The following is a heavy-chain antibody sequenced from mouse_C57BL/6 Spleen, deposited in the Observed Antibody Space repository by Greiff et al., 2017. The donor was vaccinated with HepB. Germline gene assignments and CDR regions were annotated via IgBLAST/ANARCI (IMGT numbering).Heavy chain of an antibody. Sequence: VKLQESGAELVKPGASVKISCKASGYAFSSYWMNWVKQRPGKGLEWIGQIYPGDGETNYNGKFKGKATLTADKSSSTAYMQLSSLTSEDSAVYFCARGGGWAFFDYWGQGTTLTVSS. V-gene: IGHV1-80*01. J-gene: IGHJ2*01. CDR3: ARGGGWAFFDY. CDR1: GYAFSSYW. CDR2: IYPGDGET. D-gene: IGHD3-2*02.